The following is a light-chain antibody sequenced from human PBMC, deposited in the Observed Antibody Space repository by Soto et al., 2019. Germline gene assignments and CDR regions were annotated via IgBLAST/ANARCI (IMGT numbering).Light chain of an antibody. CDR1: QSINSE. Sequence: EIVMTQSPATLSLSPGERAALSCRASQSINSELAWYQQKPGQPPRLLIYAASTWDTGVPARFTGSESGSEFTLTISSLQSEDFAIYYCQQVNSWPFTFGQGTKLEI. J-gene: IGKJ2*01. CDR3: QQVNSWPFT. V-gene: IGKV3-15*01. CDR2: AAS.